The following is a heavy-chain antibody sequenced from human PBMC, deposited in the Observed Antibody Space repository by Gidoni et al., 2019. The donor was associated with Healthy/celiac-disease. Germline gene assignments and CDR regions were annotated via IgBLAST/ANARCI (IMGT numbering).Heavy chain of an antibody. CDR3: ARGLEGVADD. D-gene: IGHD3-3*01. J-gene: IGHJ4*02. V-gene: IGHV3-53*01. CDR1: GFTVSSNY. CDR2: IYCGGST. Sequence: EVQLVESGGGLIQPGGSMRLSCAASGFTVSSNYMRWGRQAPGKGLDWVSVIYCGGSTYYADSVKGRFTISRDNSKNTLYLQMNSLRAEDTAVYYCARGLEGVADDWGQGTLVTVSS.